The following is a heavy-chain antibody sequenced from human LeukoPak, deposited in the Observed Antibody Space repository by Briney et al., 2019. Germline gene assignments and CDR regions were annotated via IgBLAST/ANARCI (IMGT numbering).Heavy chain of an antibody. CDR2: ISYEGSNK. D-gene: IGHD6-19*01. Sequence: GGSLRLSCAASGFTFSSYGMHWVRQAPGKGLEWVAVISYEGSNKYHADSVKGRFAISRDNSKNTLYLQMNSLRAEDTAVYYCAKDHLGIAVAGTEDYYYYGMDVWGQGTTVTVSS. CDR3: AKDHLGIAVAGTEDYYYYGMDV. J-gene: IGHJ6*02. CDR1: GFTFSSYG. V-gene: IGHV3-30*18.